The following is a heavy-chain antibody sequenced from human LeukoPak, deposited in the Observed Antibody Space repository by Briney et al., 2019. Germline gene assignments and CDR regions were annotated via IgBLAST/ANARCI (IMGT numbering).Heavy chain of an antibody. D-gene: IGHD3-22*01. V-gene: IGHV3-74*01. Sequence: GGSLGLSCAASGFTFSNYWIHWVRQVPGGGLVWVSRINGDGSTTSYADSVKGRFTISRDNAKNTVFLQMNSLRVDDTAIYYCAINAYYDSNGYYYDYWGQGTQVTVSS. CDR3: AINAYYDSNGYYYDY. CDR2: INGDGSTT. CDR1: GFTFSNYW. J-gene: IGHJ4*02.